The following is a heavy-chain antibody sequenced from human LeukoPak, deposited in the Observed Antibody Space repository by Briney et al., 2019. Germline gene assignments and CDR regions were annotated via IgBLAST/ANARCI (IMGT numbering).Heavy chain of an antibody. CDR3: ARRQRRIAATAPGWFDP. CDR2: IYYSGST. D-gene: IGHD2-15*01. CDR1: GGSISSSSYY. V-gene: IGHV4-39*07. Sequence: SETLSLTCTVSGGSISSSSYYWGWIRQPPGKGLEWIGSIYYSGSTYYNPSLKSRVTISVDTSKNQFSLKLSSVTAADTAVYYCARRQRRIAATAPGWFDPWGQGTLVTVSS. J-gene: IGHJ5*02.